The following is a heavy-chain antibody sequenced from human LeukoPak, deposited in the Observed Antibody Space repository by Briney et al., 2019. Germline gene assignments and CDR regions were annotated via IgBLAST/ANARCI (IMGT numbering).Heavy chain of an antibody. V-gene: IGHV1-24*01. Sequence: ASVKVSCKVSGYTLTELSMHWVRQAPGKGLEWMGGFDPEDGETIYAQKFQGRVTMTEDTSTDTAYMELNSLRSEDTAVYYCATALGDFWSGYTLYYFDYWGQGTLVTVSS. CDR1: GYTLTELS. J-gene: IGHJ4*02. CDR2: FDPEDGET. CDR3: ATALGDFWSGYTLYYFDY. D-gene: IGHD3-3*01.